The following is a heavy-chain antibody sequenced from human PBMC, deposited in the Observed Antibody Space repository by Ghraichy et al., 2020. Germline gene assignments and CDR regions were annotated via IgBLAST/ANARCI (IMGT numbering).Heavy chain of an antibody. D-gene: IGHD2-2*01. Sequence: SQTLSLTCAIYGDSVSSNSAAWNWIRQSQSRGLEWLGRTYYRSTWYTDYEPYVRSRVTINSDTSKNQFSLQLSSVTPEDTAVYYCARGPAAIDYWGQGTLVSVSS. V-gene: IGHV6-1*01. CDR3: ARGPAAIDY. J-gene: IGHJ4*02. CDR1: GDSVSSNSAA. CDR2: TYYRSTWYT.